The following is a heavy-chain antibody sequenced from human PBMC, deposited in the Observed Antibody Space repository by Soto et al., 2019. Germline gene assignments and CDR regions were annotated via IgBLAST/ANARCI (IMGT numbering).Heavy chain of an antibody. V-gene: IGHV1-8*01. J-gene: IGHJ6*02. CDR1: GYTLTELS. CDR2: MNPNSGNT. CDR3: AREGSSSGRYGEYYYYYGMDV. D-gene: IGHD6-19*01. Sequence: GASVKVSCKVSGYTLTELSMHWVRQAPGKGLEWMGWMNPNSGNTGYAQKFQGRVTMTRNTSISTAYMELSSLRSEDTAVYYCAREGSSSGRYGEYYYYYGMDVWGQGTTVTVSS.